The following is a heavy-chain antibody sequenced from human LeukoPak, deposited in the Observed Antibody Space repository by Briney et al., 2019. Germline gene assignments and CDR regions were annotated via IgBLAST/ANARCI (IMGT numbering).Heavy chain of an antibody. CDR2: VKTKNDGWTI. J-gene: IGHJ4*02. Sequence: GGSLRLSCAASRINFSNLWMSWVRQAPGRGLEWVGRVKTKNDGWTIDYAAHARGRFTISRDDSKNTLYLQRNSLKSEDTAVYYCTTKGYHWGPGALVTVSS. V-gene: IGHV3-15*01. D-gene: IGHD3-16*02. CDR3: TTKGYH. CDR1: RINFSNLW.